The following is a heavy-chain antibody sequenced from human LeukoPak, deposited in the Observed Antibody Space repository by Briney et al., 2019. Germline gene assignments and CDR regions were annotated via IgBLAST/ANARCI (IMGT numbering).Heavy chain of an antibody. D-gene: IGHD1-26*01. CDR2: ISYDGTKK. Sequence: GGSLRLSCAASAFTHSSFGMHWVRQAPGKGLAWVAIISYDGTKKYYADSVKGRFTISRNNSKNTLYLQMNGLRDEDTAVYYCAKEGGATCLDYWGQGTRVTVSS. CDR3: AKEGGATCLDY. CDR1: AFTHSSFG. J-gene: IGHJ4*02. V-gene: IGHV3-30*18.